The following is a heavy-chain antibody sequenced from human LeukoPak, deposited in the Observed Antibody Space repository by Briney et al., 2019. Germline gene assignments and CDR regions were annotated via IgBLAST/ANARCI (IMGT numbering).Heavy chain of an antibody. CDR3: ARTTEDCSRTSCYQYWFDP. CDR1: GGSISSSNW. V-gene: IGHV4-4*02. Sequence: PSGTLSLTCAVSGGSISSSNWWSWVRPPPGKGLEWIGEIYHSGSTNYNPSLKSRVTISVDKSKNQFSLKLSSVTAADTAVYYCARTTEDCSRTSCYQYWFDPWGQGTLVTVSS. D-gene: IGHD2-2*01. J-gene: IGHJ5*02. CDR2: IYHSGST.